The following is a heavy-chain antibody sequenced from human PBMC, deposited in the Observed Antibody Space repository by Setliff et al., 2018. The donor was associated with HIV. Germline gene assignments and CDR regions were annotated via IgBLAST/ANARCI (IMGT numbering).Heavy chain of an antibody. CDR3: ARSPGVDTNMAFDY. D-gene: IGHD5-18*01. Sequence: SETLSLTCSVTGGSIINYFWGWIRMPPGKGLEWIGYIYYSGSADYNPSLKSRVTISVDTSKNQVSLKLNSVTAADTAVYYCARSPGVDTNMAFDYWGQGTLVTVSS. J-gene: IGHJ4*02. CDR1: GGSIINYF. V-gene: IGHV4-59*01. CDR2: IYYSGSA.